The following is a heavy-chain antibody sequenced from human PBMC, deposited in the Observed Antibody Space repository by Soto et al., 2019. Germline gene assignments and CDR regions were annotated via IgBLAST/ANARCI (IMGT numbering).Heavy chain of an antibody. CDR3: VRRHVSATGIDWFDP. V-gene: IGHV1-3*01. CDR1: GYTFTSYG. Sequence: ASVKVSCKASGYTFTSYGIHWVRQAPGQRLEWMGWINAANGDTKYSPKFQGRVTITRDTSASTAYMELSSLRSEDTAVYYCVRRHVSATGIDWFDPWGQGTLVTVPS. CDR2: INAANGDT. J-gene: IGHJ5*02. D-gene: IGHD6-13*01.